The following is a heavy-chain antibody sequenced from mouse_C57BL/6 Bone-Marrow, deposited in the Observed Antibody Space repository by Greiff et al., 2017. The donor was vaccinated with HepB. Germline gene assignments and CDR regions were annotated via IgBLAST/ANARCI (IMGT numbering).Heavy chain of an antibody. J-gene: IGHJ3*01. CDR1: GFTFSSYG. CDR2: ISSGGSYT. Sequence: DVKLVESGGDLVKTGGSLKLSCAASGFTFSSYGMSWVRQTPDKRLEWVATISSGGSYTYYPDSVKGRFTISRDNAKNTLYLQMSSLKSEDTAMYYCARQGGFAYWGQGTLVTVSA. V-gene: IGHV5-6*02. CDR3: ARQGGFAY.